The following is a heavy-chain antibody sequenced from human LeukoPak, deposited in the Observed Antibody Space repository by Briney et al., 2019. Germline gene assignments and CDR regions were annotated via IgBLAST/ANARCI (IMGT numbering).Heavy chain of an antibody. J-gene: IGHJ3*02. D-gene: IGHD3-22*01. CDR2: INHSGST. CDR3: ARVYRDYYDSSGYYPDAFDI. V-gene: IGHV4-34*01. CDR1: GGSFSGYY. Sequence: SETLSLTCAVYGGSFSGYYWSWIRQPPGKGLEWIGEINHSGSTNYNPSLKSRVTISVDTSKNQFSLKLSSVTAADTAVYYCARVYRDYYDSSGYYPDAFDIWGQGTMVTVSS.